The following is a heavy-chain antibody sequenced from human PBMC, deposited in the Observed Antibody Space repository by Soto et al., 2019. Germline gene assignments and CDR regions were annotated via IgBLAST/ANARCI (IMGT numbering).Heavy chain of an antibody. D-gene: IGHD2-2*03. CDR3: ASGGLGIVVVPAAMRSYYYYYYMDV. J-gene: IGHJ6*03. CDR1: GYTFTSYY. CDR2: INPSGGST. Sequence: ASVKVSCKASGYTFTSYYMHWVRQAPGQGLEWMGIINPSGGSTSYAQKFQGRVTMTRDTSTSTVYMELSSLRSEDTAVYYCASGGLGIVVVPAAMRSYYYYYYMDVWGKGTTVTVSS. V-gene: IGHV1-46*03.